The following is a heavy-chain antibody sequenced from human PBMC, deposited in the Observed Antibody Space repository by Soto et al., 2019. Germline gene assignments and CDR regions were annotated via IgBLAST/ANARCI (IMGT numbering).Heavy chain of an antibody. D-gene: IGHD5-12*01. V-gene: IGHV1-2*02. CDR3: ARVSVDVPE. CDR1: GPTFIAYY. Sequence: QLVQSGAEVKKPGASVRVSCKTSGPTFIAYYIHWVRQAPGQGLEWMGWIDPKSGGTTYEQKFLGRVTMTRDMSINTAYMDLNILTSDDTAVYYCARVSVDVPEWGQGTLITVSS. J-gene: IGHJ4*02. CDR2: IDPKSGGT.